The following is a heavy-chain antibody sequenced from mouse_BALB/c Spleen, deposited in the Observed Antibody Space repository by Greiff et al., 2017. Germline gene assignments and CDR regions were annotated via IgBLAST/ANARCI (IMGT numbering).Heavy chain of an antibody. CDR1: GYAFSSYW. D-gene: IGHD1-1*01. CDR3: AREDGSSFYYAMDY. J-gene: IGHJ4*01. V-gene: IGHV1-80*01. CDR2: IYPGDGDT. Sequence: VQLQQSGAELVRPGSSVKISCKASGYAFSSYWMNWVKQRPGQGLEWIGQIYPGDGDTNYNGKFKGKATLTADKSSSTAYMQLSSLTSEDSAVYFCAREDGSSFYYAMDYWGQGTSVTVSS.